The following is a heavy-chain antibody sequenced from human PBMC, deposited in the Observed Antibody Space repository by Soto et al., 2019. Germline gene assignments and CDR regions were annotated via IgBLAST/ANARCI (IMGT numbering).Heavy chain of an antibody. J-gene: IGHJ1*01. CDR1: GFTFDDYA. CDR3: AKDGGGYSSSWYGYFQH. Sequence: GESLKISCAASGFTFDDYAMHWVRQAPGKGLEWVSLISGDGGSTYYADSVKGRFTISRDNSKNSLYLQMNSLRTEDTALYYCAKDGGGYSSSWYGYFQHWGQGTLVTVSS. V-gene: IGHV3-43*02. D-gene: IGHD6-13*01. CDR2: ISGDGGST.